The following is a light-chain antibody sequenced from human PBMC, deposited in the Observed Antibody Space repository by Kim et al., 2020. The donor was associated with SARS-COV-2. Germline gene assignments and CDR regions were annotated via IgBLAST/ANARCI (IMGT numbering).Light chain of an antibody. Sequence: ATSQMARITCGGNNIGNKDVHWYQQKPGQDPVLVIYSDRNRPSEIPERFSGSNPGSTATLTISRVEAGDEADYHCQVWDSSSDLWVFGGGTQLTVL. J-gene: IGLJ3*02. V-gene: IGLV3-12*02. CDR3: QVWDSSSDLWV. CDR1: NIGNKD. CDR2: SDR.